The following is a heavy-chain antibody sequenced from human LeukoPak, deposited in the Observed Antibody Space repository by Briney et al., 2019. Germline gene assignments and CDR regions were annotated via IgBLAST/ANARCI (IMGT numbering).Heavy chain of an antibody. CDR1: GFTFDDYA. D-gene: IGHD4/OR15-4a*01. V-gene: IGHV3-9*01. Sequence: GGSLRLSCAASGFTFDDYAMHWVRQAPGQGLEWVSGISWNSGSIVYADSVKGRFTISRDNAKNSLYLQMNSLKAEDTALYYCAKESYGGGPCDYWGQGTLVTVSS. J-gene: IGHJ4*02. CDR3: AKESYGGGPCDY. CDR2: ISWNSGSI.